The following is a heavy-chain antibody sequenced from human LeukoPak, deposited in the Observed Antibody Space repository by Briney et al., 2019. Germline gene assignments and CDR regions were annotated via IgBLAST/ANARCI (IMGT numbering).Heavy chain of an antibody. J-gene: IGHJ4*02. V-gene: IGHV3-23*01. Sequence: GGSLRLSCAASGFTFSSYAMSWVRQAPGKGLEWVSAISGSGGTAHYADSVKGRFTISRDRSKNTLYLQMHSLRAEDTAVYYCAKDAFCTSTNCYASYFDYWGQGTLVTVSS. CDR2: ISGSGGTA. CDR3: AKDAFCTSTNCYASYFDY. CDR1: GFTFSSYA. D-gene: IGHD2-2*01.